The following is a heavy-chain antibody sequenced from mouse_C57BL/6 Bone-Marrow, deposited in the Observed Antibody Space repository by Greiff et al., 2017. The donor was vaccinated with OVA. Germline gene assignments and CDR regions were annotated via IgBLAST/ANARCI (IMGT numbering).Heavy chain of an antibody. V-gene: IGHV1-22*01. D-gene: IGHD2-5*01. J-gene: IGHJ1*03. CDR3: AIYSNHWYFDV. CDR2: INPNNGGT. CDR1: GYTFTDYN. Sequence: VQLKESGPELVKPGASVKMSCKASGYTFTDYNMHWVKQSHGKSLEWIGYINPNNGGTSYNQKFKGKATLTVNKSSSTAYMELRSLTSEDSAVYYCAIYSNHWYFDVWGTGTTVTVSS.